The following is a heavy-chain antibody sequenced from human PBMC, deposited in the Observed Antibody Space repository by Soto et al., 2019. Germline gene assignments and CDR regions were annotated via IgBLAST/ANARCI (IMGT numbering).Heavy chain of an antibody. D-gene: IGHD3-3*01. Sequence: QVQLVQSGAEVKKPGSSVKVSCKASGGTFSSYAISWVRQAPGQGLEWMGGIIPIFGTANYAQKFQGRVTITADESTSTAYMELSSLRSEDTGVYYCAREPPYYDFWSGYYTYYYYYGMDAWGQGTTVTVSS. V-gene: IGHV1-69*01. CDR2: IIPIFGTA. J-gene: IGHJ6*02. CDR1: GGTFSSYA. CDR3: AREPPYYDFWSGYYTYYYYYGMDA.